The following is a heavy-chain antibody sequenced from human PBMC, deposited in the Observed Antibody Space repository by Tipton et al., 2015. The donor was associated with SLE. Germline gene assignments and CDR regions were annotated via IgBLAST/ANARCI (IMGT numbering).Heavy chain of an antibody. J-gene: IGHJ4*02. CDR3: ARVHSSGWAADY. CDR1: GYSISTGDY. V-gene: IGHV4-38-2*01. Sequence: TLSLTCVVSGYSISTGDYWTWIRQSPGKGLEWIGSFFPSGTTAYNPTLKGRVTISEDTSKNEFSLKLNSVTAADTAVYYCARVHSSGWAADYWGQGTLVTVSP. D-gene: IGHD6-19*01. CDR2: FFPSGTT.